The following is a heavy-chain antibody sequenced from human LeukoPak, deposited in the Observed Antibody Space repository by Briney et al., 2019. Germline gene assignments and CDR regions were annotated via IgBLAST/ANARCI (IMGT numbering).Heavy chain of an antibody. J-gene: IGHJ6*02. CDR3: TRQYDFWSGYSIYYYGMDV. CDR2: IRSKANSYAT. D-gene: IGHD3-3*01. Sequence: GGSLRLSCAASGFTFSGSAMHWVRQASGKGLEWVGRIRSKANSYATAYAASVKGRFTISRDDSKNTAYLQMNSLKTEDTAVYYCTRQYDFWSGYSIYYYGMDVWGQGTTVTVSS. V-gene: IGHV3-73*01. CDR1: GFTFSGSA.